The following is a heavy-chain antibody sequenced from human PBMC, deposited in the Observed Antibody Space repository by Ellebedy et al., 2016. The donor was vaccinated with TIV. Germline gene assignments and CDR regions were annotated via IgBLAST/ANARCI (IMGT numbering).Heavy chain of an antibody. J-gene: IGHJ5*02. Sequence: GESLKISCAASGFTFSSYGMHWVRQAPGKGLEWVAVIWYDGSNKYYADSVKGRFTISRDNSKNTLYLQMNSLRAEDTAVYYYARAWDTAMVVRPEWFDPWGQGTLVTVSS. CDR2: IWYDGSNK. CDR3: ARAWDTAMVVRPEWFDP. V-gene: IGHV3-33*01. D-gene: IGHD5-18*01. CDR1: GFTFSSYG.